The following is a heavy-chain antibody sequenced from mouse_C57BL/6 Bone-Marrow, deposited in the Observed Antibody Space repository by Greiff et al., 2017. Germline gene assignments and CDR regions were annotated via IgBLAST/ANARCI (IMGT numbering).Heavy chain of an antibody. D-gene: IGHD1-1*01. V-gene: IGHV1-54*01. CDR1: GYAFTNYL. Sequence: QVQLQQSGAELVRPGTSVKVSCKASGYAFTNYLIEWVKQRPGQGLEWIGVINPGSGGTNYNEKFKGKATLTADKSSSTAYMQRSSRTSEDSAVYFCARSDGSSLYYAMDYWGQGTSVTVSS. J-gene: IGHJ4*01. CDR2: INPGSGGT. CDR3: ARSDGSSLYYAMDY.